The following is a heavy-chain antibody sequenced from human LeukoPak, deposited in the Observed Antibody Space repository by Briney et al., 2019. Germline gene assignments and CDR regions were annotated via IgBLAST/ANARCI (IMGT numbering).Heavy chain of an antibody. CDR1: GGSISSYY. Sequence: SETLSLTCTVSGGSISSYYWSWIRQPPGKGLEWIGYIYYSGSTNYNPSLKSRVTISVDTSKNQISLKLSSVTAADTAVYYCARETGYSYTRSFDYWGQGTLVTVSS. J-gene: IGHJ4*02. D-gene: IGHD5-18*01. V-gene: IGHV4-59*01. CDR2: IYYSGST. CDR3: ARETGYSYTRSFDY.